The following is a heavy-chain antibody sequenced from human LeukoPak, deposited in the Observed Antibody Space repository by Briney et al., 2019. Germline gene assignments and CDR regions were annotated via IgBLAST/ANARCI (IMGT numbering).Heavy chain of an antibody. CDR2: ISSSGSTI. D-gene: IGHD3-9*01. J-gene: IGHJ4*02. CDR1: GFTFSTYE. Sequence: GGSLRLSCAASGFTFSTYEMNWIRQAPGKGLEWVSYISSSGSTIYYADSVKGRFTISRDTAKTSLYLQMNSLRAEDTAVYYCAKDFPAYYNTQSYYFDYWGQGTLVTVSS. CDR3: AKDFPAYYNTQSYYFDY. V-gene: IGHV3-48*03.